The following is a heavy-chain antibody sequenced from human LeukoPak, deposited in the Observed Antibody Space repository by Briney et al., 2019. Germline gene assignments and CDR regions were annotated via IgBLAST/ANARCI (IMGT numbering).Heavy chain of an antibody. Sequence: GGSLRLSCAASGFRFDDYTMHWVRQRPGRGLEWVSFIYWDGSITHYADSLKGRFTVSRDNTKNSLYLQMNSLRPDDSGLYYCAKDRGNSGWYLYFDSWGQGTLVTVSS. J-gene: IGHJ4*02. D-gene: IGHD6-19*01. CDR2: IYWDGSIT. CDR1: GFRFDDYT. CDR3: AKDRGNSGWYLYFDS. V-gene: IGHV3-43*01.